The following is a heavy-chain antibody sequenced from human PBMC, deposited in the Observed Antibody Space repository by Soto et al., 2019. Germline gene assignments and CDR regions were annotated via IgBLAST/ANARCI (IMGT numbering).Heavy chain of an antibody. V-gene: IGHV3-21*01. Sequence: GGSLRLSCAASGFTFSSYSMNWVRQAPGKGLEWVSSISSSSSYIYYADSVKGRFTISRDNAKNSLYLQMNSLRAEDTAVYYCARAGAYCSSTSCYWSGSMDVWGQGTTVTVSS. CDR3: ARAGAYCSSTSCYWSGSMDV. CDR1: GFTFSSYS. CDR2: ISSSSSYI. D-gene: IGHD2-2*01. J-gene: IGHJ6*02.